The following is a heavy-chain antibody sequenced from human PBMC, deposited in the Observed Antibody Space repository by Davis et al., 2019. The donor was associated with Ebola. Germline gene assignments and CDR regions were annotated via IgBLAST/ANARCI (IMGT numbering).Heavy chain of an antibody. D-gene: IGHD2-21*01. V-gene: IGHV3-23*01. Sequence: GGSLRLSCAASGFTFGIYAMNWVRQAPGKGLEWVSGISGRHGETYYADSVKGRFTISRDNSKNTLSLQMNSLRVEDTAVYYCAKDVGRYFHSPPNYFDSWGQGTLVTVSS. CDR2: ISGRHGET. CDR3: AKDVGRYFHSPPNYFDS. J-gene: IGHJ4*02. CDR1: GFTFGIYA.